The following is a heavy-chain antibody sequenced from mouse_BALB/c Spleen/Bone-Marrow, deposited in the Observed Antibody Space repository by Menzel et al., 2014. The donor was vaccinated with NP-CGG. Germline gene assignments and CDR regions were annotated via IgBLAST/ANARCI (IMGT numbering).Heavy chain of an antibody. Sequence: QVQLKESGAELVRPGVSVKISCKGSVYTFTDYAMHWVKQSHAESLEWIGVFNTYFGDISYNQKFKGKATIAVDKSSRTVYMELDRLTAEDSAIYYCARGYSNNYAMDYWGQGTSVTVSS. J-gene: IGHJ4*01. CDR1: VYTFTDYA. V-gene: IGHV1S137*01. CDR2: FNTYFGDI. CDR3: ARGYSNNYAMDY. D-gene: IGHD2-5*01.